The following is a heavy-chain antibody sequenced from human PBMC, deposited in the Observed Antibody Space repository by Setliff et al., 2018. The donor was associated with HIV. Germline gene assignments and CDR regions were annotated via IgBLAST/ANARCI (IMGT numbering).Heavy chain of an antibody. CDR1: GYTFGNYY. D-gene: IGHD3-3*01. J-gene: IGHJ4*03. CDR2: IAPNSGGT. Sequence: ASVKVSCKASGYTFGNYYMHWVRQAPGQGLEWMGRIAPNSGGTKYAQKFEGRVTMTRDTSISTAYMELSRLRSDDTAVYYCARSRITIFGVVITELHFDYWGQGTMVTVSS. V-gene: IGHV1-2*06. CDR3: ARSRITIFGVVITELHFDY.